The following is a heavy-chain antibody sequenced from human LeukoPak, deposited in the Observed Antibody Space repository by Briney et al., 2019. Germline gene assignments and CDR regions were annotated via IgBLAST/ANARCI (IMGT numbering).Heavy chain of an antibody. V-gene: IGHV3-21*01. CDR3: AKCSGGNCYHSDDH. D-gene: IGHD2-15*01. CDR1: GFTFSAYS. Sequence: GGSLRLSCAASGFTFSAYSMNWVRQTPGKGLEWVSSISSGSRYIYYADSVKGRFTISRDNAKDSLYLQMNSLRAEDTAVYYCAKCSGGNCYHSDDHWGQGTLVTVSP. J-gene: IGHJ5*02. CDR2: ISSGSRYI.